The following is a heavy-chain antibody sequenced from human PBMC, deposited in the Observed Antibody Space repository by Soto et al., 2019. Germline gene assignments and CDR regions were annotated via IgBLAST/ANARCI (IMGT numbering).Heavy chain of an antibody. CDR3: AREIAARLYYYYGMDV. Sequence: QVQLVQSGAEVKKPGASVKVSCKASGYTFTGYYMHWVRQAPGQGLEWMGWINPNSGGTNYAQKFQGMVTMTRDTSISTAYMELSRLRSDDTAVYYCAREIAARLYYYYGMDVWGQGTTVTVSS. CDR1: GYTFTGYY. J-gene: IGHJ6*02. V-gene: IGHV1-2*02. D-gene: IGHD6-6*01. CDR2: INPNSGGT.